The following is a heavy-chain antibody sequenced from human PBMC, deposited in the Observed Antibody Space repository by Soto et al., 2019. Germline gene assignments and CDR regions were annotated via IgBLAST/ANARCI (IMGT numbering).Heavy chain of an antibody. V-gene: IGHV3-74*01. CDR3: TRVRSGNYGAFDY. CDR2: INGDGTST. J-gene: IGHJ4*02. D-gene: IGHD3-22*01. CDR1: AFTFSDYW. Sequence: PGGSLRLYCAASAFTFSDYWMHWVRQAPGKGLVWVSRINGDGTSTSYADSVKGRFTISRDSAKNTLYLQMNSLRAEDTAVYYCTRVRSGNYGAFDYWGQGALVTVSS.